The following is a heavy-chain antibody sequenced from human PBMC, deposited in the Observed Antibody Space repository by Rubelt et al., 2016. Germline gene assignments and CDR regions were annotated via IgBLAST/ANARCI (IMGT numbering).Heavy chain of an antibody. CDR1: GFTFSSYS. V-gene: IGHV3-48*04. CDR2: ISSSSITI. J-gene: IGHJ6*04. Sequence: EVQLVESGGGLVQPGGSLRLSCAASGFTFSSYSMNWVRQAPGKGLEWVSYISSSSITIYYVDFVKGRFTISRDNAKNSLYLQMNSLRAEDTAVYYCARDSDFTMDVWGKGTTVTVSS. D-gene: IGHD2/OR15-2a*01. CDR3: ARDSDFTMDV.